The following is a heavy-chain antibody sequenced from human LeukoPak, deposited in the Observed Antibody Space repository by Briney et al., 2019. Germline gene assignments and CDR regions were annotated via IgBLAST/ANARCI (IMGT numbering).Heavy chain of an antibody. Sequence: ALVKVSCKASGYTFTSYYMHWVRQAPGQGLEWMGIINPSGGSTSYAQKFQGRVTMTRDTSTSTVYMELSSLRSEDTAVYYCARGVVIIPYYYYGMDVWGQGTTVTVSS. CDR1: GYTFTSYY. CDR3: ARGVVIIPYYYYGMDV. V-gene: IGHV1-46*01. CDR2: INPSGGST. J-gene: IGHJ6*02. D-gene: IGHD3-3*01.